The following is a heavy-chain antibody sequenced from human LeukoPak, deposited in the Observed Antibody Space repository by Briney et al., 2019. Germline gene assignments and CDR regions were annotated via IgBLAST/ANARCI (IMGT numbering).Heavy chain of an antibody. CDR2: ISAYNGNT. J-gene: IGHJ5*02. CDR3: ARTNMVRGVIPSYASFDP. CDR1: GYTFTSYG. Sequence: ASVKVSCKASGYTFTSYGISWVRQAPGQGLEWMGWISAYNGNTNYAQKLQGRVTMTTDTSTSTAYMELRSLRSDDTAVYYCARTNMVRGVIPSYASFDPWGQGTLVTVSS. D-gene: IGHD3-10*01. V-gene: IGHV1-18*01.